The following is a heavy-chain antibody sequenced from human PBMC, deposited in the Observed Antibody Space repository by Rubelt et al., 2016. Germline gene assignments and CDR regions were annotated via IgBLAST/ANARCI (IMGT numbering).Heavy chain of an antibody. Sequence: QVQLQQWGAGLLKPSETLSLTCAVYGGSFSGYYWSWIRQPPGKGLEWIGEINHSGSTNYNPSLKSRVPISVDTSKNQFSLRRGSGTAADTAVYYCARYVVVVPAAIKAKYYFDYWGQGTLVTVSS. V-gene: IGHV4-34*01. CDR1: GGSFSGYY. CDR2: INHSGST. D-gene: IGHD2-2*01. CDR3: ARYVVVVPAAIKAKYYFDY. J-gene: IGHJ4*02.